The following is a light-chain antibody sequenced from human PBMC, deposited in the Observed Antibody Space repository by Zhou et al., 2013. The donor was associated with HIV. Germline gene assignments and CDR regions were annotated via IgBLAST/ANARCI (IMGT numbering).Light chain of an antibody. V-gene: IGKV2-30*02. CDR2: KVS. J-gene: IGKJ2*02. CDR3: MQGLHWPRT. Sequence: DVVMTQSPLSLSVTLGQPASISCRSSQSLVHSDGNTYLNWFHQRPGQSPRRLIYKVSNRGSGVPDRITGSGSGTDFTLKISRVEAEDVGMYYCMQGLHWPRTFGQGTNLEIK. CDR1: QSLVHSDGNTY.